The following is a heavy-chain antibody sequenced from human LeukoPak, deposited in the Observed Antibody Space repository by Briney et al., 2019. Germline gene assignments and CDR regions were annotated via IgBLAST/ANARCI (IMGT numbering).Heavy chain of an antibody. V-gene: IGHV3-30*02. D-gene: IGHD1-14*01. CDR3: AKPARTDAFDI. CDR1: GFTFGSYG. J-gene: IGHJ3*02. CDR2: IRSDGSNK. Sequence: PGGSLRLSCAASGFTFGSYGMHWVRQAPGKGLEWVTFIRSDGSNKYYADSVKGRFTIPRDNSKNTLYLQMNSLRAEDTAVYYCAKPARTDAFDIWGQGTMVTVSS.